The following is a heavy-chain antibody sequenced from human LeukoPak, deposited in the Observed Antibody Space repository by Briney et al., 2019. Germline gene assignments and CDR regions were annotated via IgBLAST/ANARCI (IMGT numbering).Heavy chain of an antibody. CDR2: ISWNSGSI. Sequence: GGSLRLSCAASGFTFDDYAMHWVRQAPGMGLEWVSGISWNSGSIGYADSVKGRFTISRDNAKNSLYLQMNSLRAEDTALYYCAKAPAHSSGWHTYVDYWGQGTLVTVSS. CDR1: GFTFDDYA. D-gene: IGHD6-19*01. J-gene: IGHJ4*02. CDR3: AKAPAHSSGWHTYVDY. V-gene: IGHV3-9*01.